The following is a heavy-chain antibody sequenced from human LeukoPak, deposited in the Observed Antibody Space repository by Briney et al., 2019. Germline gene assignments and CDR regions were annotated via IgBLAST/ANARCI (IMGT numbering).Heavy chain of an antibody. J-gene: IGHJ4*02. CDR1: GFTFSSYA. CDR3: AKGTLDIVVVPAAPKVYYFDY. Sequence: GGSLRLSCAASGFTFSSYAMSWVRQAPGKGLEWVSAISGSGGSTYYADSEKGRFTISRDNSKNTLYLQMNSLRAEDTAVYYCAKGTLDIVVVPAAPKVYYFDYWGQGTLVTVSS. V-gene: IGHV3-23*01. CDR2: ISGSGGST. D-gene: IGHD2-2*01.